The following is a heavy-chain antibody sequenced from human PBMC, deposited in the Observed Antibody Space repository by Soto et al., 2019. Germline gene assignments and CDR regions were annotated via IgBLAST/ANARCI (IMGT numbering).Heavy chain of an antibody. CDR3: TTDGLPGYSSRWSEGSAFDI. CDR2: IKSKTDGGTT. V-gene: IGHV3-15*07. CDR1: GFTFSNAW. D-gene: IGHD6-13*01. J-gene: IGHJ3*02. Sequence: PGGSLRLSCAASGFTFSNAWMNWVRQAPGKGLEWVGRIKSKTDGGTTDYAAPVKGRFTISRDDSKNTLYLQMNSLKTEDTAVYYCTTDGLPGYSSRWSEGSAFDIWGQGTMVTVSS.